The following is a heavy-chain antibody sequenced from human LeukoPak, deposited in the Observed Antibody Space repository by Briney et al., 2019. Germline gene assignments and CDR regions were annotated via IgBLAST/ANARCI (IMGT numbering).Heavy chain of an antibody. CDR3: ARDKGPYWYFDL. Sequence: SETLSLTCSVSGGSINNYYWNWIRQPPGKGLEWIGNIYNSGSTDYNPSLKSRVTISVNLSKNQISLKLSSVTAADTAVYYCARDKGPYWYFDLWGRGTLVTVSS. V-gene: IGHV4-59*01. CDR2: IYNSGST. CDR1: GGSINNYY. J-gene: IGHJ2*01.